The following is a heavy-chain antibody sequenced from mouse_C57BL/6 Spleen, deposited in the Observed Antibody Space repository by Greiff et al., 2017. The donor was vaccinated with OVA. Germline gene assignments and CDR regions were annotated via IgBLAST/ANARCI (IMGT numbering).Heavy chain of an antibody. CDR1: GFSLTSYG. V-gene: IGHV2-2*01. J-gene: IGHJ3*01. CDR3: ARNKDYYGSSPFAY. Sequence: QVQLKESGPGLVQPSQSLSITCTVSGFSLTSYGVHWVRQSPGKGLEWLGVIWSGGSKDYNAAFISRLSISKDNSKSQVFFKMNSLQADDTAIYYCARNKDYYGSSPFAYWGQGTLVTVSA. CDR2: IWSGGSK. D-gene: IGHD1-1*01.